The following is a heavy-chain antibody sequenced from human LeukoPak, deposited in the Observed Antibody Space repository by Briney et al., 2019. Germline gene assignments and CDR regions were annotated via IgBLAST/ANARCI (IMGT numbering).Heavy chain of an antibody. D-gene: IGHD6-19*01. Sequence: GGSLRLSCAASGFTFSSYAMSWVRQAPGKGLEWVSAISGSGGSTYYADSVKGRFTISRDNSKNTLYLQMNSLRAEDTAVYYCAKSWSLYSSGWSVASSPAEYFQHWGQGTLVTVSS. CDR3: AKSWSLYSSGWSVASSPAEYFQH. J-gene: IGHJ1*01. CDR2: ISGSGGST. CDR1: GFTFSSYA. V-gene: IGHV3-23*01.